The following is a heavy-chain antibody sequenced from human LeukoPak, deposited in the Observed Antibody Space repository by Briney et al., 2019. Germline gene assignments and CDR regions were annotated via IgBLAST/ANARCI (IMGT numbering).Heavy chain of an antibody. CDR2: IYTSGST. D-gene: IGHD3-3*01. J-gene: IGHJ4*02. CDR3: ARESDRDFWSGFFFDY. Sequence: SETLSLTCTVSGGSISSGSYYWSWIRQPAGKGLEWIGRIYTSGSTNYNPSLKSRVTISVDTSKNQFSLKLSSVTAADTAVYYCARESDRDFWSGFFFDYWGQGTLVTVSS. CDR1: GGSISSGSYY. V-gene: IGHV4-61*02.